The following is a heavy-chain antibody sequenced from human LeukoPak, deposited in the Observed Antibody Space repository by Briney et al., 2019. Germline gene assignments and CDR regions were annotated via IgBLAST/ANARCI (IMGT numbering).Heavy chain of an antibody. V-gene: IGHV1-24*01. Sequence: GASVKVSCKVSGYTLTELSKHWVRQAPGKGLEWMGGFDPEDGDTIYAQKFQGRVTMTEDTSTDTAYMELSSLRSEDTAVYYCATGLSEAPYYYYYGMDVWGQGTTVTVSS. CDR3: ATGLSEAPYYYYYGMDV. J-gene: IGHJ6*02. D-gene: IGHD2-21*01. CDR1: GYTLTELS. CDR2: FDPEDGDT.